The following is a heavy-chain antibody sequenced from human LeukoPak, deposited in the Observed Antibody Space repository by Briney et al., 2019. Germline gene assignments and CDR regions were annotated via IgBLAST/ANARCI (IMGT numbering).Heavy chain of an antibody. CDR1: GYPFPRYW. D-gene: IGHD6-19*01. CDR3: AGQWDSSLNWLDP. J-gene: IGHJ5*02. Sequence: GESLKISRKGFGYPFPRYWIGWVPQVPGKGLGGMGRIDPSDSYPNYSPSFQGHVPISADKSIRPAYLQWSRLKASDATMYYCAGQWDSSLNWLDPWGQGTLVTVSS. CDR2: IDPSDSYP. V-gene: IGHV5-10-1*01.